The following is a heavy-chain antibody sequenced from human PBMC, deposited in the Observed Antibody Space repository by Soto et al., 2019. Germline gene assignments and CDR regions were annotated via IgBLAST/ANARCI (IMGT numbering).Heavy chain of an antibody. J-gene: IGHJ4*02. CDR1: GFTFSSSW. CDR2: INQDGSEK. D-gene: IGHD2-2*01. Sequence: EVQLVESGGGLVQPGGSLRLSCAASGFTFSSSWMDWVRQAPGKGLEWVANINQDGSEKHYIDSVKGRFTISRDNAKSSLYLRMSSLTAEDSALYYCSPALNFWGQGTLFTVSS. V-gene: IGHV3-7*01. CDR3: SPALNF.